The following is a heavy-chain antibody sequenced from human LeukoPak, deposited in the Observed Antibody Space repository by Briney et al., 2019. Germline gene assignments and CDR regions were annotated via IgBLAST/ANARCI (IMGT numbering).Heavy chain of an antibody. CDR3: AKALYLTGYSFDY. Sequence: GGSLRLSCAASGFTFSSYGMHWVRQAPGKGLEWVAVISYDGSNKYYADSVKGRFTISRDNSKNTLYLQMNSLRAEDTAVYYCAKALYLTGYSFDYWGQGTLVTVSS. D-gene: IGHD3-9*01. CDR1: GFTFSSYG. V-gene: IGHV3-30*18. J-gene: IGHJ4*02. CDR2: ISYDGSNK.